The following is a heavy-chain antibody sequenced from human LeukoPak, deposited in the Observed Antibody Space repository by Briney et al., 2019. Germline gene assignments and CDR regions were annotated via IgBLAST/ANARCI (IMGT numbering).Heavy chain of an antibody. V-gene: IGHV4-4*02. J-gene: IGHJ5*02. D-gene: IGHD3-3*01. Sequence: PSETLSLTCSVSIGSISSSKWWSWVRQSPVKGLEWIGEIYLYGTTNYNPSLKSRVTISVDTSKNQFSLKLSSVTAADTAVYYCARARFLERTVGWFDPWGQGTLVTVSS. CDR1: IGSISSSKW. CDR3: ARARFLERTVGWFDP. CDR2: IYLYGTT.